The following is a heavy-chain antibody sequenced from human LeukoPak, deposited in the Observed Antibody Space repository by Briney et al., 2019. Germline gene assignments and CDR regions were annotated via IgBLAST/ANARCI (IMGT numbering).Heavy chain of an antibody. CDR1: GFTFSRYS. V-gene: IGHV3-21*01. D-gene: IGHD1-14*01. CDR2: ISSSSSDI. CDR3: AGHDLTLNAFDI. Sequence: GGSLRLSCAASGFTFSRYSMNWVRQAPGKGLEWVSSISSSSSDIYYADSVKGRFTISRDNAKKSLYLQMISLRAEDTAVYYCAGHDLTLNAFDIWGQGTMVTVSP. J-gene: IGHJ3*02.